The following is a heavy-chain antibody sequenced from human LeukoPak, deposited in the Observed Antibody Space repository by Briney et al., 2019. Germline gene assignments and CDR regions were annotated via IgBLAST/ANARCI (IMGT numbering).Heavy chain of an antibody. Sequence: GESLKISCTNSGYSFTSYRVAWVRQMPGKGLEWMGIIYPGDSDTRYSPSFQGQVTISADNSMNTAYLQWSSLKASDTAMYYCARGYTSTWTPNWLDPWGQGTLVTVSS. CDR3: ARGYTSTWTPNWLDP. V-gene: IGHV5-51*01. J-gene: IGHJ5*02. CDR1: GYSFTSYR. CDR2: IYPGDSDT. D-gene: IGHD6-13*01.